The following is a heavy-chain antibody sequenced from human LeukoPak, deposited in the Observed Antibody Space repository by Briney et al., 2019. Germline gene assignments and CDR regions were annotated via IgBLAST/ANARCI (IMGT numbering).Heavy chain of an antibody. Sequence: ASVKISCKASGGTFSSYAISWVRQAPGQGLEWMGGIIPIFGTANYAQKFQGRVTITADESTSTAYMELSSLRSEDTAVYYCARFASYDAFDIWGQGTMVTVSS. D-gene: IGHD6-6*01. J-gene: IGHJ3*02. V-gene: IGHV1-69*13. CDR3: ARFASYDAFDI. CDR1: GGTFSSYA. CDR2: IIPIFGTA.